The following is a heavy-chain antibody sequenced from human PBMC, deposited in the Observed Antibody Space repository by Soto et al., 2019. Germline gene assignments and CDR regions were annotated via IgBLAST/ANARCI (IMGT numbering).Heavy chain of an antibody. Sequence: GGSLRLSCAASGFTFSSYGMHWVRQAPGKGLEWVAVISYDGSNKYYADSVKGRFTISRDNSKNTLYLQMNSLRAEDTAVYYCAKVRGPESYCSGGSCYHDYWGQGTLDTVSS. D-gene: IGHD2-15*01. J-gene: IGHJ4*02. CDR2: ISYDGSNK. V-gene: IGHV3-30*18. CDR1: GFTFSSYG. CDR3: AKVRGPESYCSGGSCYHDY.